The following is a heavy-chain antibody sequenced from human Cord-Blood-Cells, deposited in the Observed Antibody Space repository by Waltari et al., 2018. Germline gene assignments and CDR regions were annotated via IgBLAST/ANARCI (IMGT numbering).Heavy chain of an antibody. CDR2: IKQDGSEK. J-gene: IGHJ4*02. Sequence: EVQLVESGGGLVQPGGSLRLSCAASGFTFSSYWMSWVRQAPGKGLEWVANIKQDGSEKYDVDSVKGRFTISRDNAKNSLYLQMNSLRAEDTAVYYCARSEGSGYYYLDYWGQGTLVTVSS. D-gene: IGHD3-22*01. CDR3: ARSEGSGYYYLDY. V-gene: IGHV3-7*01. CDR1: GFTFSSYW.